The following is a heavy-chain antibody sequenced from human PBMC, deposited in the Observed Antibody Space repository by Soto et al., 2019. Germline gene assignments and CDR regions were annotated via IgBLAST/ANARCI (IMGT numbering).Heavy chain of an antibody. J-gene: IGHJ4*02. D-gene: IGHD3-22*01. CDR3: ARYLGYYDSSGYFDY. CDR2: ISSSGSSGSTL. CDR1: GFTFSDYY. V-gene: IGHV3-11*01. Sequence: QVQLVESGGGLVKPGGSLRLSCAASGFTFSDYYMSWIRQAPGKGLEWVSYISSSGSSGSTLYDADSVKGRFTISRDNAKNSLYLQMNSLSAEDTAVYYCARYLGYYDSSGYFDYWGQGTLVTVSS.